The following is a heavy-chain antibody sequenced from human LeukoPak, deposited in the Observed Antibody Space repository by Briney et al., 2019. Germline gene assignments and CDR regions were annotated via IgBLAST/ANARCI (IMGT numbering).Heavy chain of an antibody. CDR3: AKAVTFGGVIVIRLYYFDY. J-gene: IGHJ4*02. V-gene: IGHV3-23*01. CDR1: GFTFSSYA. D-gene: IGHD3-16*02. Sequence: GGSLRLSCAASGFTFSSYAMSWVRQAPGKGLEWVSAISGSGGSTYYADSVKGRFTISRDNSKNTLYLQMNSLRAEDTAVYYCAKAVTFGGVIVIRLYYFDYWGQGTLVTVPS. CDR2: ISGSGGST.